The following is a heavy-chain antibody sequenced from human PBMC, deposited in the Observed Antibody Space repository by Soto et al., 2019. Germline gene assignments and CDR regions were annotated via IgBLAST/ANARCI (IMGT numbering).Heavy chain of an antibody. V-gene: IGHV2-5*02. D-gene: IGHD2-21*02. J-gene: IGHJ4*02. CDR2: LYWDDDK. CDR1: GLSLRTTGVG. Sequence: SGPTLVNPTQTLTLTCTVSGLSLRTTGVGVGWVRQPPGKALEWLALLYWDDDKRYSPSLRSRLTIAKDISEKQVVLTMTNIDTVDTATYYCTHTDSRTSLAMDYWGQGTLVTVSS. CDR3: THTDSRTSLAMDY.